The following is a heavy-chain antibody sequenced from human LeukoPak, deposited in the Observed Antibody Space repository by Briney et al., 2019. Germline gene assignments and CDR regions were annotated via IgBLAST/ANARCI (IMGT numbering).Heavy chain of an antibody. D-gene: IGHD3-22*01. CDR3: AREYYYDSSGSDDY. V-gene: IGHV4-39*07. CDR1: GGSISSSSYY. J-gene: IGHJ4*02. CDR2: IYYSGST. Sequence: SETLSLTCTVSGGSISSSSYYWGWIRQPPGKGLEWIGSIYYSGSTYYNPSLKSRVTISVDTSKNQFSLKLSSVTAADTAVYYCAREYYYDSSGSDDYWGQGTLVTVSS.